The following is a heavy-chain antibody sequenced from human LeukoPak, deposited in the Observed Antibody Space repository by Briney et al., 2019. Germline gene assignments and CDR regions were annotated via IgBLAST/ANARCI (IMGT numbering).Heavy chain of an antibody. D-gene: IGHD3-10*01. CDR3: ARDASYGSGSYYKQLPHFDY. CDR1: GFTFSDYY. CDR2: ISSSGSTI. Sequence: PGGSLRLSCAASGFTFSDYYMSWIRQAPGKGLEWVSYISSSGSTIYYADSVKGRFTISRDNAKNSLYLQMNSLRAEDTALYYCARDASYGSGSYYKQLPHFDYWGQGTLVTVSS. V-gene: IGHV3-11*01. J-gene: IGHJ4*02.